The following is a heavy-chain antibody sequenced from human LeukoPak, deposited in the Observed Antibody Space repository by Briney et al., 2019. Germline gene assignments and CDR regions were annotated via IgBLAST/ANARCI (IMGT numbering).Heavy chain of an antibody. Sequence: GGSLRLSCAASGFTFSDYYMSWIRQAPGKGLEWVSYINSSSSYTNYADSAKGRFTISRDNAKNSLYLQMNSLRAEDTAVYYCARDRIAAAFSAFDIWGQGTMVTVPS. CDR2: INSSSSYT. J-gene: IGHJ3*02. D-gene: IGHD6-13*01. CDR3: ARDRIAAAFSAFDI. CDR1: GFTFSDYY. V-gene: IGHV3-11*06.